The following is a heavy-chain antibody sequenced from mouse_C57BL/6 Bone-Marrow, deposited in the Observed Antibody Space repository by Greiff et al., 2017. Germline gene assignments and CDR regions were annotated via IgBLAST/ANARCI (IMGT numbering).Heavy chain of an antibody. CDR2: INPNNGGT. CDR3: ARNQVLRYLYCFDY. V-gene: IGHV1-26*01. Sequence: VQLQQSGPELVKPGASVKISCKASGYTFTDYYMNWVKQSHGKSLEWIGDINPNNGGTSYNQKFKGKATLTVDKSSRTAYMELRSLTSEDSAVYYCARNQVLRYLYCFDYWGQGTTLTVSS. J-gene: IGHJ2*01. D-gene: IGHD1-1*01. CDR1: GYTFTDYY.